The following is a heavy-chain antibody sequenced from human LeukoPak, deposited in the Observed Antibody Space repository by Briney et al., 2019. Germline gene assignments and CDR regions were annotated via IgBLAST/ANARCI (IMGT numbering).Heavy chain of an antibody. V-gene: IGHV4-59*12. D-gene: IGHD2-21*02. CDR2: IYYSGST. CDR1: GGSISSYY. Sequence: PSETLSLTCTVSGGSISSYYWSWIRQPPGKGLEWIGYIYYSGSTYYNPSLKSRVTISVDTSKNQFSLKLSSVTAADTAVYYCARENVVVTAIPGDWYFDLWGRGTLVTVSS. J-gene: IGHJ2*01. CDR3: ARENVVVTAIPGDWYFDL.